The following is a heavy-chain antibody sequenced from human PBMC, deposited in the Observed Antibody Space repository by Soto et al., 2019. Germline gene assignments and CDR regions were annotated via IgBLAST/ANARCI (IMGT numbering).Heavy chain of an antibody. V-gene: IGHV1-18*01. CDR1: GYTFTSYG. D-gene: IGHD6-19*01. CDR2: ISAYNGNT. Sequence: QVQLVQSGAEVKKPGASVKVSCKASGYTFTSYGISWVRQAPGQGLEGMGWISAYNGNTNDAQKLQARVTMTTDTSTSKAYMELRSLRSEDTDEYYCARDKAAVAYYWGQGALVTVAS. CDR3: ARDKAAVAYY. J-gene: IGHJ4*02.